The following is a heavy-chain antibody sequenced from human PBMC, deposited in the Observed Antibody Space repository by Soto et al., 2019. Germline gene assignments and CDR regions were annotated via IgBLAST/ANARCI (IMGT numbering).Heavy chain of an antibody. J-gene: IGHJ5*02. CDR2: IYYSGST. D-gene: IGHD2-15*01. V-gene: IGHV4-31*03. CDR1: GGSISSGGYY. CDR3: ARDQFGARYCSGGGCYVANWFDP. Sequence: SETLSLTCTVSGGSISSGGYYWSWIRQHPGKGLEWIGYIYYSGSTYYNPSLKSRVTISVDTSKNQFSLKLSSVTAADTAVYYCARDQFGARYCSGGGCYVANWFDPWGQGTLVTVSS.